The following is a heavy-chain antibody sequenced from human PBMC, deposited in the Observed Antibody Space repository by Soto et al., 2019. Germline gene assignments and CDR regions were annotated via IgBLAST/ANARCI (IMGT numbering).Heavy chain of an antibody. J-gene: IGHJ4*02. CDR3: ARELYSCGGDCPYYMDY. CDR2: ISLYHHST. Sequence: XAVKVSCNTSGYPFTDYFIHWVRRAPGQGLEWMGIISLYHHSTSYAQKFQGRLTVTADTSTTTVYMDLSSLTSEDSAVYWCARELYSCGGDCPYYMDYWGQGTLVTVSS. CDR1: GYPFTDYF. D-gene: IGHD2-21*02. V-gene: IGHV1-46*01.